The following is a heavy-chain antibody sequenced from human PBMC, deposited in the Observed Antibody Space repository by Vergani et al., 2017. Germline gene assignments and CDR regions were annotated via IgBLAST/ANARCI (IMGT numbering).Heavy chain of an antibody. CDR2: ISGSGGST. CDR1: GFTFSSYA. D-gene: IGHD3-9*01. V-gene: IGHV3-23*01. CDR3: AKDPVGYDMLTGPSWFDP. Sequence: EVQLLESGGGLVQPGGSLRLSCAASGFTFSSYAMSWVRQAPGKGLEWVSAISGSGGSTYYADSVKGRFTISRDNSKNTLYLQMNSLRAEDTAVYYCAKDPVGYDMLTGPSWFDPWGQGTLVTVSS. J-gene: IGHJ5*02.